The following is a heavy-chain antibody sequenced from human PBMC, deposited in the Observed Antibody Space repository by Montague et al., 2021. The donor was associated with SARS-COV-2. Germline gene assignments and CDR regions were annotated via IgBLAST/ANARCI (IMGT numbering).Heavy chain of an antibody. V-gene: IGHV4-39*01. J-gene: IGHJ4*02. CDR1: GDSVSSSYHC. CDR3: ARRRLRADYFDV. Sequence: SETLSLTCTVSGDSVSSSYHCWVWIRQRPGKELEWLVIVYYSRYTYYNPSVKGRVSISIDASKNQFSLRLNSLTATDTAIYHCARRRLRADYFDVWGQGTLLTVSS. D-gene: IGHD4-17*01. CDR2: VYYSRYT.